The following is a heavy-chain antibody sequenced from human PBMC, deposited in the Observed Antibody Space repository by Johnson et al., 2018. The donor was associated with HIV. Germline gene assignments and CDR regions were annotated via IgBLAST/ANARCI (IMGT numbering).Heavy chain of an antibody. Sequence: QVQLVESGGGVVQPGRSLRLSCAASGFTFSSYGMHWVRQAPAKGLEWVAVISYDGSDKYYADSVKGRFTISRDNSKNTLYLQMNSLRAEDTAVYYCAREMAATNAWALDIWGQGTMVTVSS. CDR3: AREMAATNAWALDI. J-gene: IGHJ3*02. CDR2: ISYDGSDK. V-gene: IGHV3-30*03. CDR1: GFTFSSYG. D-gene: IGHD5-24*01.